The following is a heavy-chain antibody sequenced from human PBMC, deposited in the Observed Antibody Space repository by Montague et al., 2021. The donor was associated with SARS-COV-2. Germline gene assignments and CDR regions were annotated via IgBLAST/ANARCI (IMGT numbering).Heavy chain of an antibody. CDR3: ARGVRGRIVVVIAIPYYYFDY. J-gene: IGHJ4*02. CDR2: INHSGST. Sequence: SETLSLTCAVYGGSFSGYYWSWIRQPPGKGLEWIGEINHSGSTNYNPSLKSRVTISVDTPKNQFSLKLNSVTAADTAVYYCARGVRGRIVVVIAIPYYYFDYWGQGTLVTVSS. D-gene: IGHD2-21*01. V-gene: IGHV4-34*01. CDR1: GGSFSGYY.